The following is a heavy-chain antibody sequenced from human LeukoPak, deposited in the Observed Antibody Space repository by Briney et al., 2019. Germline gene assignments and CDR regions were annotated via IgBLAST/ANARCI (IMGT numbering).Heavy chain of an antibody. J-gene: IGHJ6*02. CDR1: GFTFSSYG. D-gene: IGHD1-26*01. CDR3: ARDSGSYRTPLRYYGMDV. V-gene: IGHV3-30*03. Sequence: GGSLRLSCAASGFTFSSYGMHWVRQAPGKGLEWVAVISYDGSNKYYADSVKGRFTISRDNSKNTLYLQMNSLRAEDTAVYYCARDSGSYRTPLRYYGMDVWGQGTTVTVSS. CDR2: ISYDGSNK.